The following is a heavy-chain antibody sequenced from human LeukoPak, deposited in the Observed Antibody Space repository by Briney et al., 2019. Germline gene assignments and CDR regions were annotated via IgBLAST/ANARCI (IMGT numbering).Heavy chain of an antibody. D-gene: IGHD7-27*01. J-gene: IGHJ4*02. CDR2: ISSSSTNI. CDR3: ARESYWGSSAKGFDS. Sequence: GGSLRLSFATSGFIFIAYSINWVRQAPGKGLEWVSYISSSSTNIYYADSVKGRFTISRDNANNSLYLQMNSLRDEDTAVYYCARESYWGSSAKGFDSWGQGTLVTVSS. CDR1: GFIFIAYS. V-gene: IGHV3-48*02.